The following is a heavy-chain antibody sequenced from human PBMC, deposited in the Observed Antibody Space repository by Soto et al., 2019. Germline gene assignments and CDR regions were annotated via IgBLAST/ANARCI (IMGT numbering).Heavy chain of an antibody. Sequence: QVQLVESGGGVVQPGRSLRLSCEASGFTFSSNGLHWVRQAPGMGLEWVAIISFDGSEKSYADSVKGRFTISRDNSKNTVYLQMNSLRAEDTAVYYCAKGCSTSSYCYIIDDWGQGTLVSVSS. J-gene: IGHJ4*02. CDR1: GFTFSSNG. CDR2: ISFDGSEK. D-gene: IGHD2-15*01. CDR3: AKGCSTSSYCYIIDD. V-gene: IGHV3-30*18.